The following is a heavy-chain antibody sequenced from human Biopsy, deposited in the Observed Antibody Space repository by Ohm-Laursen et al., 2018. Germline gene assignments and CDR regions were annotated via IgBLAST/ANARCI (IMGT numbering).Heavy chain of an antibody. J-gene: IGHJ6*02. CDR3: ARESPLRLGVCGAIRCFKEVFGMDV. D-gene: IGHD2-21*01. CDR2: VNPVAEAT. V-gene: IGHV1-46*01. Sequence: SVKVSCKASGYNFGNYYINWVRKVPGQGLEWLGVVNPVAEATMYAQKFQDRITLTRDASTNTVYMDLTSLTSKDTAVYYCARESPLRLGVCGAIRCFKEVFGMDVWGQGTTVIVSS. CDR1: GYNFGNYY.